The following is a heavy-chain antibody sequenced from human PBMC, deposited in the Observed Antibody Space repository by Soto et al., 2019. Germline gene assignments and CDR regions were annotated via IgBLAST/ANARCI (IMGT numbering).Heavy chain of an antibody. Sequence: PSETLSLTCTVSGASFTYGSLFWGWIRHSPGKGVEWIASTYIGGITYYNPSLRSRVTISVDTSKSQFSLRLNSVTAADTAVCYCATAPETFSPAGYYVNWFDPWGHGTLVTVSS. J-gene: IGHJ5*02. CDR3: ATAPETFSPAGYYVNWFDP. CDR1: GASFTYGSLF. V-gene: IGHV4-39*01. D-gene: IGHD3-22*01. CDR2: TYIGGIT.